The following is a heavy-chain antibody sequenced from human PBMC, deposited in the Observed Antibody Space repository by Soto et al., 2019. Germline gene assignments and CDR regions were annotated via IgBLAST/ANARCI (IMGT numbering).Heavy chain of an antibody. D-gene: IGHD6-13*01. CDR3: ARAVAAGYYFDY. CDR1: VGSRSSGSYN. Sequence: QTLSGTGPESVGSRSSGSYNWSWVLQHQGKALEWIGYIYYSGSTYYNPSLKSRVTISVDTSKNQFSLKPSSVTAADTAVYYCARAVAAGYYFDYWGQGTLFSVSS. J-gene: IGHJ4*02. CDR2: IYYSGST. V-gene: IGHV4-31*03.